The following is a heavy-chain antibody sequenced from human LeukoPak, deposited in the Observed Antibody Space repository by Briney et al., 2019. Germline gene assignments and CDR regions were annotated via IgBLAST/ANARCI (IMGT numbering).Heavy chain of an antibody. J-gene: IGHJ6*03. V-gene: IGHV1-18*01. CDR1: GYTFTSYD. CDR2: ISAYNGNT. CDR3: ARVVAGTVYYYYYYMDV. D-gene: IGHD6-19*01. Sequence: ASVKVSCKASGYTFTSYDISWVRQAPGQGLEWMRWISAYNGNTNYAQKLQGRVTMTTDTSTSTAYMELRSLRSDDTAVYYCARVVAGTVYYYYYYMDVWGKGTTVTVPS.